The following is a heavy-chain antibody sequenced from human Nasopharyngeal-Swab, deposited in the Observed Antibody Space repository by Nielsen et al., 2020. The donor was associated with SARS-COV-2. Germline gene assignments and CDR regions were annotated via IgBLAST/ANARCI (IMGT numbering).Heavy chain of an antibody. Sequence: GESLKISCAASGFIFSASAMHCVRQAPGKGLEWLGRIGDKDHNYATTYGASVKGRFTISRDDSKNTAFLQMDSLKTEDTALYYCTTDFYFDYWGQGTLVTVSS. J-gene: IGHJ4*02. CDR2: IGDKDHNYAT. V-gene: IGHV3-73*01. CDR1: GFIFSASA. CDR3: TTDFYFDY.